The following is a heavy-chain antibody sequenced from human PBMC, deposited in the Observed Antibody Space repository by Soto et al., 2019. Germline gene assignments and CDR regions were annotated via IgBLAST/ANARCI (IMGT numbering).Heavy chain of an antibody. CDR1: GYIFPNYG. V-gene: IGHV1-18*01. CDR3: VRDLDGSGSYYTDY. CDR2: IRPYKGNT. D-gene: IGHD3-10*01. Sequence: QVQLLQSGVEVKQPGASVKVSCKASGYIFPNYGISWVRQAPGQGLEWMGWIRPYKGNTNYAQKFQGRVTMTTETSTGTAYMELRSLTSDDTAVYYCVRDLDGSGSYYTDYWGLGTLVIVSS. J-gene: IGHJ4*02.